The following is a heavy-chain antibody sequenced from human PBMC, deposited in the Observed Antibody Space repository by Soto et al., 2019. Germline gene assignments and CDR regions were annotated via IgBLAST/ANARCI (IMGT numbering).Heavy chain of an antibody. Sequence: EVQLVESGGGLVQPGGSLRLSCAASGFTFSSYWMGWVRQAPGRGLEWVASIKQDGSEKYYVDSLKGRFTISRDNAENSLYLQMNSLRVEDTAVYYCARQCVVWGQGILVTVSS. CDR2: IKQDGSEK. CDR3: ARQCVV. D-gene: IGHD2-21*01. V-gene: IGHV3-7*04. J-gene: IGHJ4*02. CDR1: GFTFSSYW.